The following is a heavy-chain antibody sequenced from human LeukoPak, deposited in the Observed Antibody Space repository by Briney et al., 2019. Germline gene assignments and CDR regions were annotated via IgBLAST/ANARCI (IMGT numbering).Heavy chain of an antibody. D-gene: IGHD2-2*01. J-gene: IGHJ4*02. CDR1: GGAISSSTYY. V-gene: IGHV4-39*07. CDR2: IYNSGST. CDR3: ANKVYCSTTSCYHAGF. Sequence: PSETLSLTCTVSGGAISSSTYYWVWIRQPPGKGLEWIASIYNSGSTYYNPSLKSRVTISVDTSRNQVSLKLSSVTAADTAVYYCANKVYCSTTSCYHAGFWGQGTLVTVSS.